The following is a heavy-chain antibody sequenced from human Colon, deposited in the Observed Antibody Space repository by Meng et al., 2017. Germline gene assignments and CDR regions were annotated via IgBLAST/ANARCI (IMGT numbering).Heavy chain of an antibody. CDR1: GFRFSDYV. V-gene: IGHV3-69-1*01. D-gene: IGHD3-3*01. CDR2: VSSDAKI. Sequence: EVQLVVSGGGLVKPGGSLTLLCAASGFRFSDYVMSWVSQSSEKGLEWVSSVSSDAKIYYADSLKGRFTISRDNAQNSLFLEMTSLRAEDTAVYYCSRISIFGVVFFDLWGQGTLVTVSS. J-gene: IGHJ4*02. CDR3: SRISIFGVVFFDL.